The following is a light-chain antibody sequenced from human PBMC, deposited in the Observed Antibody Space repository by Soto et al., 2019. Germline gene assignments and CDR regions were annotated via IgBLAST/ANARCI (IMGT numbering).Light chain of an antibody. V-gene: IGKV1-5*03. CDR3: QHYNSYSEA. CDR2: KAS. Sequence: IQVTQSPSSLSASVGDRVTITCRTSQGIRSALGWYQQKPGKAPKLLIYKASTLKSGVPSRFSGSGSGTEFTLTISSLQPDDFATYYCQHYNSYSEAFGQGTKVDIK. CDR1: QGIRSA. J-gene: IGKJ1*01.